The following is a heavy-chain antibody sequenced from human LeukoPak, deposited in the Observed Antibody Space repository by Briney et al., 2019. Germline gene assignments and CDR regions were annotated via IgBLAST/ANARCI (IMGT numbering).Heavy chain of an antibody. CDR1: GFTFSSYA. Sequence: GGSLRLSCAASGFTFSSYAMHWVRQAPGKGLEWVAVISYDGSNKYYADSVKGRFTISRDNSKNTLYLQMNSLRAEDTAVYYCARQEEDYYGRAGYWGQGTLVTVSS. D-gene: IGHD3-10*01. V-gene: IGHV3-30-3*01. J-gene: IGHJ4*02. CDR2: ISYDGSNK. CDR3: ARQEEDYYGRAGY.